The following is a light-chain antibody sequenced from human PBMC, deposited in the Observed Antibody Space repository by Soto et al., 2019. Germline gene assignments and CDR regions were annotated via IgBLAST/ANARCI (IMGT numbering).Light chain of an antibody. CDR3: QQYGSSSTWT. CDR2: GAS. CDR1: QSVSSN. V-gene: IGKV3-20*01. Sequence: EIVVTQSPATLSVSPGERATLSCRASQSVSSNLAWYQQKPGQAPRLLIYGASSRATGIPDRFSGSGSGTDFTLTISRLEPEDFAVYYCQQYGSSSTWTFGQGTKVDIK. J-gene: IGKJ1*01.